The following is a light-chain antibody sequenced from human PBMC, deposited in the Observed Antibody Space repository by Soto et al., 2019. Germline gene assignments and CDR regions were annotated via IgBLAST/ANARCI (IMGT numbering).Light chain of an antibody. J-gene: IGKJ1*01. CDR2: GAS. Sequence: IVMTQSPATVSGSPGERVTLSCRASQSVSGNVAWYHQKPGQPPRLLVYGASTTAPDIPARFFGSGSETDFTLTITRLQSEDFGIYYCQQFNSWPRTFGQGTQVQIK. CDR3: QQFNSWPRT. V-gene: IGKV3-15*01. CDR1: QSVSGN.